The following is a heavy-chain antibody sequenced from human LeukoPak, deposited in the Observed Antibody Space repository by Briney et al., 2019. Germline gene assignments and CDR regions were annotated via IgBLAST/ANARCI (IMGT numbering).Heavy chain of an antibody. D-gene: IGHD1-26*01. J-gene: IGHJ4*02. V-gene: IGHV4-34*01. Sequence: SETLSLTCAVYGGSFSGYYWSWIRQPPGKGLEWIGSIYHSGSTYYNPSLKSRVTISVDTSKNQFSLKLSSVTAADTAVYYCATPKGGSYSFDYWGQGTLVTVSS. CDR1: GGSFSGYY. CDR3: ATPKGGSYSFDY. CDR2: IYHSGST.